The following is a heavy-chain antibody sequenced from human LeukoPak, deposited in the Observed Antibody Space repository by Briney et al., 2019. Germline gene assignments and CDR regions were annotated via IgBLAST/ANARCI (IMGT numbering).Heavy chain of an antibody. V-gene: IGHV3-48*04. Sequence: GGSLRLSCAASGFTFSSYSMNWVRQAPGKGLEWDSYISSSSSTIYYADSVKGRFTISRDNAKNSLYLQMNSLRAEDTAVYYCARGGRAYCGGDCYSDWFDPWGQGTLVTVAS. CDR3: ARGGRAYCGGDCYSDWFDP. D-gene: IGHD2-21*02. CDR1: GFTFSSYS. J-gene: IGHJ5*02. CDR2: ISSSSSTI.